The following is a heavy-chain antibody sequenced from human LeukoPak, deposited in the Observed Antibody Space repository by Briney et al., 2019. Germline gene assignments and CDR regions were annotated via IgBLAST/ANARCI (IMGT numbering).Heavy chain of an antibody. Sequence: PSETLSLTCTVSGGSISSDYWSWIRQSPGKGLEWIANIYYSGSTNYNPSLKSRVTISIDTSNNQFSLKLSSVTAADTAVYYCARASSGPDYFDYWGQGTLVTVSS. D-gene: IGHD6-19*01. CDR2: IYYSGST. CDR1: GGSISSDY. CDR3: ARASSGPDYFDY. V-gene: IGHV4-59*08. J-gene: IGHJ4*02.